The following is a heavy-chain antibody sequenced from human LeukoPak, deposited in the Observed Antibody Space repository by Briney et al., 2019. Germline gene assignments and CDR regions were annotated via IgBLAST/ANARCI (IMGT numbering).Heavy chain of an antibody. J-gene: IGHJ6*03. CDR1: GYTFTSYG. Sequence: ASVKVSCKAPGYTFTSYGISWVRQAPGQGLEWMGWISAYNGNTNYAQKLQGRVTMTTDTSTSTAYMELRSLRSDDTAVYYCARGGHLWFGELSPHIYYYYYMDVWGKGATVTISS. CDR2: ISAYNGNT. D-gene: IGHD3-10*01. V-gene: IGHV1-18*01. CDR3: ARGGHLWFGELSPHIYYYYYMDV.